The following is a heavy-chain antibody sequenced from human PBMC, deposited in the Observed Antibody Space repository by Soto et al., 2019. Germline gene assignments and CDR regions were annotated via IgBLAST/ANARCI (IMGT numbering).Heavy chain of an antibody. D-gene: IGHD3-22*01. CDR3: AYRRPYVSSPYPILFDH. J-gene: IGHJ4*02. CDR1: GFSLTNAGVG. V-gene: IGHV2-5*02. CDR2: IYWDDDK. Sequence: QITLKESGPTLVKPTQTLTLTCTFSGFSLTNAGVGVGWIRQPPGKALEWLALIYWDDDKPYSPSLISRLTIAKDTSKNHIVLTMTNMDSVDTATYYCAYRRPYVSSPYPILFDHWGQGTLVTVSS.